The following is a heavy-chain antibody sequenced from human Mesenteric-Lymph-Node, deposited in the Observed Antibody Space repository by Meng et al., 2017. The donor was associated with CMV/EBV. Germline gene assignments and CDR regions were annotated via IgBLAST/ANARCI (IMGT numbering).Heavy chain of an antibody. CDR2: IRYDGSNK. D-gene: IGHD3-22*01. J-gene: IGHJ4*02. Sequence: GGSLRLSCAASGFTFSSYGMHWVRQAPGKGLEWVAFIRYDGSNKYYADSVKGRFTISRDNSKNTLYLQMNSLRAEDTAVYYCAKDRVSWDSSGYSSDYWGQGTLVTVSS. V-gene: IGHV3-30*02. CDR1: GFTFSSYG. CDR3: AKDRVSWDSSGYSSDY.